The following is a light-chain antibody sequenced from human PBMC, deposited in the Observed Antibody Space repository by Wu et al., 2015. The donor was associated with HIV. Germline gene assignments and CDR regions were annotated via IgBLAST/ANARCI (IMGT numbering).Light chain of an antibody. CDR2: NAA. Sequence: IVMTQSPGTLSVSPGERATLSCRASQSIGNNLAWYQQRPGQAPRFLIYNAATRAAGVAARFSGSGSGTEFTRTISNMQSEVFLEFYYCQQYHNSALLTFGGGTSVEVK. CDR1: QSIGNN. V-gene: IGKV3-15*01. CDR3: QQYHNSALLT. J-gene: IGKJ4*01.